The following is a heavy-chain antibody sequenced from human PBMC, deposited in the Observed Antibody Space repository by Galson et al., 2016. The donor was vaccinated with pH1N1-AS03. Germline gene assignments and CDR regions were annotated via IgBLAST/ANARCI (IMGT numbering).Heavy chain of an antibody. V-gene: IGHV3-30*10. Sequence: SLRLSCAASGFTFTSDILHWVRQAPGKGLEWLTVMSYDGNQKYIDSVKGRFTISRDISKNTFYLQMNSLRVEDTAVYYCARQFPDKSGLANWGRGTLVTVST. D-gene: IGHD5-12*01. J-gene: IGHJ4*02. CDR1: GFTFTSDI. CDR2: MSYDGNQ. CDR3: ARQFPDKSGLAN.